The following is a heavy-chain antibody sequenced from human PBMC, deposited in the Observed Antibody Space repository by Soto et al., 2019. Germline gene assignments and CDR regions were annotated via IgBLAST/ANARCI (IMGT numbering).Heavy chain of an antibody. CDR3: ARIHNCFDP. Sequence: PSGTLSLTCTVSSGSISSYYWSWIRQPPGKGLEWIGYIYYSGSTNYNPSLKSRVTISVDTSKNQFSLKLSSVTAADTAVYYCARIHNCFDPWGQGTLVTVSS. V-gene: IGHV4-59*01. CDR2: IYYSGST. J-gene: IGHJ5*02. CDR1: SGSISSYY.